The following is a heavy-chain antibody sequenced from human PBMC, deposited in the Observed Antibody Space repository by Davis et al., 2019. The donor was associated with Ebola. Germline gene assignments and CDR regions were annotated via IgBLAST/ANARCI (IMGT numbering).Heavy chain of an antibody. CDR1: GGSFSGYY. J-gene: IGHJ4*02. Sequence: MPSETLSLTCAVYGGSFSGYYWSWIRQPPGKGLEWIGEINHSGSTNYNPSLTSRVTISVDTSKNQFSLKLSSVTAADTAVYYCARRRIITYYYDSSGYYFDYWGQGILVTVSS. CDR3: ARRRIITYYYDSSGYYFDY. CDR2: INHSGST. D-gene: IGHD3-22*01. V-gene: IGHV4-34*01.